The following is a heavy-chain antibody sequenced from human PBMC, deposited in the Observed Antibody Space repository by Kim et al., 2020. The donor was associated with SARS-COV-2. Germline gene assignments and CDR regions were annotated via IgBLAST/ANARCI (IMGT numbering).Heavy chain of an antibody. J-gene: IGHJ6*02. CDR3: ARDRVWGSGREVVGMDV. D-gene: IGHD2-15*01. V-gene: IGHV4-31*03. Sequence: SETLSLTCTVSGGSISSGGYYWSWIRQHPGKGLEWIGYIYYSGSTYYNPSLKSRVTISVDTSKNQFSLKLSSVTAADTAVYYCARDRVWGSGREVVGMDVWGQGTTVTVSS. CDR2: IYYSGST. CDR1: GGSISSGGYY.